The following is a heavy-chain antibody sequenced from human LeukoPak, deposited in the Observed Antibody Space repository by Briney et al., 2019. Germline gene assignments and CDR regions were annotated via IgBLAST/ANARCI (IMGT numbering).Heavy chain of an antibody. Sequence: GESLKISCKGSGYSSTSYWIGWVRQMPGKGLEWMGIIYPGDSDTRYSPSFQGQVTISADKSISTAYLQWSSLKASDTAMYYCARSSGGNDYGDYEMDYWGQGTLVTVSS. V-gene: IGHV5-51*01. CDR2: IYPGDSDT. J-gene: IGHJ4*02. D-gene: IGHD4-17*01. CDR3: ARSSGGNDYGDYEMDY. CDR1: GYSSTSYW.